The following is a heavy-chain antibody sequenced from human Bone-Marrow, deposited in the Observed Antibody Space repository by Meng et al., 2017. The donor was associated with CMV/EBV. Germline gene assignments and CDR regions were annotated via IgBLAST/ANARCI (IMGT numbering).Heavy chain of an antibody. V-gene: IGHV5-51*01. D-gene: IGHD3-3*01. CDR1: GYSFTSYW. Sequence: KVSCKGSGYSFTSYWIGWVRQMPGKGLEWMGIIYPGDSDTRYSPSFQGQVTISADKSISTAYLQWNSLKASDTAMYYCARLRFLEWNSFDYWGQGTLVTVSS. CDR2: IYPGDSDT. CDR3: ARLRFLEWNSFDY. J-gene: IGHJ4*02.